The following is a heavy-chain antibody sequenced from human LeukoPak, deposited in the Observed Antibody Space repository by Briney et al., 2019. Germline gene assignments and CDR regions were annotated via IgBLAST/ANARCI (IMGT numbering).Heavy chain of an antibody. J-gene: IGHJ3*02. CDR2: IYYSGST. Sequence: SETLSPTCTVSGGPITSYYWSWIPQPPGPRLEWIGYIYYSGSTNSNPYLKSRVTISVDTSKNQFSLKLSSVTAADTAVYYCARGPSYGSGSYCGDSFDIWGQGTMVTVSS. CDR1: GGPITSYY. CDR3: ARGPSYGSGSYCGDSFDI. D-gene: IGHD3-10*01. V-gene: IGHV4-59*01.